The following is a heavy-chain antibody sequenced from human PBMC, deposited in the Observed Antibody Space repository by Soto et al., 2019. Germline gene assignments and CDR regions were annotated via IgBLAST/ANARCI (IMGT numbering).Heavy chain of an antibody. D-gene: IGHD4-17*01. CDR2: INHIGST. J-gene: IGHJ4*02. V-gene: IGHV4-34*01. CDR3: AGDLRCSEY. Sequence: WETLSLTCAFYVGSFSGYYWSCIRQPPGKWLEWIGEINHIGSTNYNPSLKSRVTISVDTSKNQFYLKLSSVTAADTAVYYCAGDLRCSEYWGQGTLVSVSS. CDR1: VGSFSGYY.